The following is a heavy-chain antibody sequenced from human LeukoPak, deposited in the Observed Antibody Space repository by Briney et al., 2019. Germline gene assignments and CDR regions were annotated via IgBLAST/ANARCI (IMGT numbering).Heavy chain of an antibody. D-gene: IGHD3-10*01. CDR2: INHSGST. J-gene: IGHJ5*02. Sequence: SETLSLTCAVYGGSFSGYYWSWIRQPPGKGLEWIGEINHSGSTNYNPSLKSRVTISVDTSKNQFSLKLSSVTAADTAVYYCARGGFGFGELVPSDWLDPWGQGTLVTVSS. CDR1: GGSFSGYY. V-gene: IGHV4-34*01. CDR3: ARGGFGFGELVPSDWLDP.